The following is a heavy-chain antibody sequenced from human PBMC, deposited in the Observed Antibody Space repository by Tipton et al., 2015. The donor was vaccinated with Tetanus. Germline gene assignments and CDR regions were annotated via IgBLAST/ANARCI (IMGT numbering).Heavy chain of an antibody. Sequence: SLRLSCVASGLTFSSYAMNWVRQAPGKGLEWVSGISGSDGSTYYADSVRGRFTISRDNSKNTLYLQMNSLRAEDTAVYYCAKDGCFSVGGLGSDYWGQGNLVTVSS. J-gene: IGHJ4*02. CDR1: GLTFSSYA. CDR3: AKDGCFSVGGLGSDY. CDR2: ISGSDGST. D-gene: IGHD2-15*01. V-gene: IGHV3-23*01.